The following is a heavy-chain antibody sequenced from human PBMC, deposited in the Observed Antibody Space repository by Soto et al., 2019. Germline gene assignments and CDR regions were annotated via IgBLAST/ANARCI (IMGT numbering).Heavy chain of an antibody. CDR3: ARDGSGIAVAGIDY. CDR2: ISAYNGNT. D-gene: IGHD6-19*01. V-gene: IGHV1-18*01. J-gene: IGHJ4*02. Sequence: ASVKVSCKSSGYTFTIYGISLVRQAPGQGLEWMGWISAYNGNTNYAQKLQGRVTMTTDTSTSTAYMELRSPRSDDTAVYYCARDGSGIAVAGIDYWGQGTLVTVSS. CDR1: GYTFTIYG.